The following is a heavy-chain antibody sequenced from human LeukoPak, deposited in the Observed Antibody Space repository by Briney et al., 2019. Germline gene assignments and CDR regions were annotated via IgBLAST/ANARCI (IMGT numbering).Heavy chain of an antibody. V-gene: IGHV1-2*02. J-gene: IGHJ4*02. CDR1: GYTFTGYY. Sequence: GASVKVSCKASGYTFTGYYMHWVRQAPGQGLEWMGWINPNSGGTNYAQKFQGRVTMTRDTSISTAYMQLSRLRSDDTAVYYCAGVEVPAALLIDYWGQGTLVTVSS. CDR3: AGVEVPAALLIDY. D-gene: IGHD2-2*01. CDR2: INPNSGGT.